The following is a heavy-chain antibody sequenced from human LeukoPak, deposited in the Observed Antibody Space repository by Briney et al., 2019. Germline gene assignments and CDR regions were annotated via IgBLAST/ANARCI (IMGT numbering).Heavy chain of an antibody. Sequence: SETLSVTCTVSGYSISSGYYWGWIRQPPGKGLEWIGSIYHSGSTYYNPSLKSRVTISVDTSKNQCSLKLSSVTAADTAVYYCAKDEYYYDSSGFDYWGQGTLVTVSS. V-gene: IGHV4-38-2*02. CDR1: GYSISSGYY. CDR2: IYHSGST. J-gene: IGHJ4*02. CDR3: AKDEYYYDSSGFDY. D-gene: IGHD3-22*01.